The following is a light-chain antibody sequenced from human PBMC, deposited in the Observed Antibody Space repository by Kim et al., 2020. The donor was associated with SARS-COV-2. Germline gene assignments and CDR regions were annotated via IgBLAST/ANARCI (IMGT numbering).Light chain of an antibody. CDR1: SRDLCGYNY. V-gene: IGLV2-14*03. J-gene: IGLJ3*02. Sequence: ITLSFPGTSRDLCGYNYVSWYQQHPGKAPKLMIYDVSNRPSGVSNRFSGSKSGNTASLTISGLQAEDEADYYCSSYTSSSTPWVFGGGTQLTVL. CDR2: DVS. CDR3: SSYTSSSTPWV.